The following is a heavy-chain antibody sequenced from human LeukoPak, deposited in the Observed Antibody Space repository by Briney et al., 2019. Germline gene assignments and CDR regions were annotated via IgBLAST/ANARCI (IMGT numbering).Heavy chain of an antibody. CDR3: ARGVLEWLLYRLSSRWFDP. J-gene: IGHJ5*02. V-gene: IGHV4-34*01. CDR2: INHSGST. CDR1: GFTFSSYW. Sequence: PGGSLRLSCAASGFTFSSYWVNWIRQPPGKGLEWIGEINHSGSTNYNPSLKSRVTISVDTSKNQFSLKLSSVTAADTAVYYCARGVLEWLLYRLSSRWFDPWGQGTLVTVSS. D-gene: IGHD3-3*01.